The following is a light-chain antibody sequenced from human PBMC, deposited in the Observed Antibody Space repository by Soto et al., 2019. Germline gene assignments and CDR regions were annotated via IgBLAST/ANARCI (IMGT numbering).Light chain of an antibody. CDR2: DAS. Sequence: DIQMTQSPSTVSASVGDRVTITCRASQGISRWLAWYQQKPGRAPKLLIYDASILESGVPSRFSGSGSGTEFTLTISSLQPNDFATYYCQQSNSKSWTFGQGTRVEIK. V-gene: IGKV1-5*01. CDR1: QGISRW. J-gene: IGKJ1*01. CDR3: QQSNSKSWT.